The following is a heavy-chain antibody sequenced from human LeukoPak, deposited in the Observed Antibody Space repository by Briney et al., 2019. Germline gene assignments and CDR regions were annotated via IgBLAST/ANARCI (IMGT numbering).Heavy chain of an antibody. CDR3: ARAPLDYYDSSGYFDY. Sequence: GRSLRLSCAASGFTFSSYAMHWVRQDPGKGLEWVAVISYDGSNKYYADSVKGRFTISRDNSKNTLYLQMNSLRAEDTAVYYCARAPLDYYDSSGYFDYWGQGTLVTVSS. J-gene: IGHJ4*02. D-gene: IGHD3-22*01. CDR1: GFTFSSYA. CDR2: ISYDGSNK. V-gene: IGHV3-30-3*01.